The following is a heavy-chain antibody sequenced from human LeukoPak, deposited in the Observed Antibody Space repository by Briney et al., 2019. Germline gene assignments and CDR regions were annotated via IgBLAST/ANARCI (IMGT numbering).Heavy chain of an antibody. Sequence: SESLSLTCAVSGYSISSGYYWGWIRQPPGKGLEWIGRIYHSGSACYNPSLKSRLTISVDTSKNQFSLKLSSVTAADTAVYYCARGYVDTAMVYYFDYWGQGTLVTV. CDR1: GYSISSGYY. V-gene: IGHV4-38-2*01. CDR3: ARGYVDTAMVYYFDY. CDR2: IYHSGSA. J-gene: IGHJ4*02. D-gene: IGHD5-18*01.